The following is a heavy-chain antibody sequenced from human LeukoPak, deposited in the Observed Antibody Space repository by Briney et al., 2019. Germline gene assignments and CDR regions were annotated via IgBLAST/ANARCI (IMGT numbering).Heavy chain of an antibody. CDR2: INHSGST. CDR1: GGSFSGYY. D-gene: IGHD3-10*01. V-gene: IGHV4-34*01. J-gene: IGHJ6*02. Sequence: SETLSLTCAVYGGSFSGYYWRWIRQPPGKGLEWIGEINHSGSTNYNPSRKSRVTISVDTSKNQFSLKLSSVTAADTAVYYCARGFSGSGSYHYYYYGMDVWGQGTTVTVSS. CDR3: ARGFSGSGSYHYYYYGMDV.